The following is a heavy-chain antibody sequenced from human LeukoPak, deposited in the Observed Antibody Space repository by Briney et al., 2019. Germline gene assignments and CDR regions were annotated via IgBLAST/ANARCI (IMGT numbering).Heavy chain of an antibody. CDR2: IYPVDSDT. Sequence: GESLKISCKGSGYIFTNYWIAWVRPMPGKGLEWMGMIYPVDSDTRYSPSFHGQVTISVDKSISTAYLQWSSLKASDTAMYYCARLEGNAFLDYWGQGTLVTVSS. CDR3: ARLEGNAFLDY. J-gene: IGHJ4*02. D-gene: IGHD2-8*01. V-gene: IGHV5-51*01. CDR1: GYIFTNYW.